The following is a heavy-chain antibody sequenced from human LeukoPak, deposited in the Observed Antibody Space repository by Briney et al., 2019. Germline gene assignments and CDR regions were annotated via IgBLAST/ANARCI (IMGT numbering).Heavy chain of an antibody. Sequence: ASVKVSCKASGYTFTSYDINWVRQAPGQGLEWMGWMNPNSGNTGYTQKFQGRVTMTRNTSISTAYMELSSLRSEDTAVYYCARGEGGGTDSSGYHPPLGYYFDYWGQGTLVTVSS. CDR3: ARGEGGGTDSSGYHPPLGYYFDY. CDR1: GYTFTSYD. V-gene: IGHV1-8*01. CDR2: MNPNSGNT. D-gene: IGHD3-22*01. J-gene: IGHJ4*02.